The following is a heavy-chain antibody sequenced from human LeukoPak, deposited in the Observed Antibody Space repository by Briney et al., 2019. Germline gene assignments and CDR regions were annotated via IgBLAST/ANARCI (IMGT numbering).Heavy chain of an antibody. D-gene: IGHD3-22*01. CDR1: GDSISSGSFY. J-gene: IGHJ4*02. V-gene: IGHV4-61*02. Sequence: PSQTLSLTCSVSGDSISSGSFYWSWIRQPAGRGLEWIGRIYTSGTTNYNPSLKSRVTISVDTSKNQFSLKLSSVTAADTAVYYCARDPGSFIYYDSSGPFDYWGQGTLVTVSS. CDR2: IYTSGTT. CDR3: ARDPGSFIYYDSSGPFDY.